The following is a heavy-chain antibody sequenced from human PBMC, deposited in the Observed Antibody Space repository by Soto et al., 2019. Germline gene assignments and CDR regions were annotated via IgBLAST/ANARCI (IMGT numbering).Heavy chain of an antibody. Sequence: GGSLRLSCAASGFTVSSNYMSWVRQAPGKGLEWVSVIYSGGSTYYADSVKGRFTISRDNSKNTLYLQMNSLRAEDTAVYYCAREMYTDYYYYMDVWGKGTTVTVSS. V-gene: IGHV3-66*01. CDR1: GFTVSSNY. J-gene: IGHJ6*03. D-gene: IGHD1-1*01. CDR3: AREMYTDYYYYMDV. CDR2: IYSGGST.